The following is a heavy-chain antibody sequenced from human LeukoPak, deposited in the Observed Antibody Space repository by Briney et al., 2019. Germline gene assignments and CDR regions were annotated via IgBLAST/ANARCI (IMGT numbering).Heavy chain of an antibody. J-gene: IGHJ4*02. CDR1: GGSISSNY. Sequence: SETLSLTCTVSGGSISSNYWSWIRQPPGKGLEWIGYIYDSGSTNYNPSLNSRATISEDMSKDQFSLKVRSVTAADTAVYYCARSTGGWSYFDHRGQGILVTVSS. V-gene: IGHV4-59*01. D-gene: IGHD6-19*01. CDR3: ARSTGGWSYFDH. CDR2: IYDSGST.